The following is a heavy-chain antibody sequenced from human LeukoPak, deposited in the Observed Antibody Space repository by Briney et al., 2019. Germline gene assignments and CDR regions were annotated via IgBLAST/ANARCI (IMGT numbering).Heavy chain of an antibody. CDR3: ARADGDYNGAFDI. Sequence: GGSLRLSCAASGFTFSSYEMNWARQAPGKGLEWVSYISSSGSTIYYADSVKGRFTISRDNAKNSLYLQMNSLRAEDTAVYYCARADGDYNGAFDIWGQGTMVTVSS. CDR2: ISSSGSTI. D-gene: IGHD4-17*01. J-gene: IGHJ3*02. V-gene: IGHV3-48*03. CDR1: GFTFSSYE.